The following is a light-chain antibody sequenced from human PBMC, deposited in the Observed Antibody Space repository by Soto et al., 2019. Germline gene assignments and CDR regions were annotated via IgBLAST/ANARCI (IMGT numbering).Light chain of an antibody. CDR2: KAS. V-gene: IGKV1-5*03. J-gene: IGKJ4*01. Sequence: DIQMTQSPSTLSASVGDRVTITCRAGQSISSWLAWYQQKPGKAPKLLIYKASSLESGVTSRFSGSGSGTEFTLSISSLQPDDFATYYCQQYNSYPLTFGGGTKVEIK. CDR1: QSISSW. CDR3: QQYNSYPLT.